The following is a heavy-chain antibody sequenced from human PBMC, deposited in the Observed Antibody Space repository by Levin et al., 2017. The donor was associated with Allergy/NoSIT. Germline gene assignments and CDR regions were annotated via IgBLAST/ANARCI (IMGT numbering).Heavy chain of an antibody. D-gene: IGHD6-19*01. CDR2: VSGSGSST. Sequence: LPGGSLRLSCAASGFTFNNYDMNWVRQAPGKGLEWVSTVSGSGSSTSYADSVKGRFSISRDNSKYTLYLQMNSLRAEDTAVYYCALDGYSSGWYQGYWGQGTLVTVSS. CDR3: ALDGYSSGWYQGY. CDR1: GFTFNNYD. J-gene: IGHJ4*02. V-gene: IGHV3-23*01.